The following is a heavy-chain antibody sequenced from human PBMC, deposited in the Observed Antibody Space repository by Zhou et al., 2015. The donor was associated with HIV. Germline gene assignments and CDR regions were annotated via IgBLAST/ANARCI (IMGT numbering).Heavy chain of an antibody. Sequence: QVQLVQSGAEVKKPGSSVKVSCKASGGTFSSYTISWVRQAPGQGLEWMGRIIPILGIANYAQKFQGRVTITADKSTSTAYMELSSLRSEDTAVYYCASIQGPRYCSGGSCYESDAFDIWGQGTMVTVSS. D-gene: IGHD2-15*01. CDR1: GGTFSSYT. J-gene: IGHJ3*02. CDR3: ASIQGPRYCSGGSCYESDAFDI. V-gene: IGHV1-69*02. CDR2: IIPILGIA.